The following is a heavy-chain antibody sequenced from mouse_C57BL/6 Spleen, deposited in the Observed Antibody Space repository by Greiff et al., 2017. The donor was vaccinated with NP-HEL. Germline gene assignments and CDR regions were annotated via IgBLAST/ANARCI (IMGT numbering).Heavy chain of an antibody. D-gene: IGHD1-1*01. Sequence: VQLKQSGAELVRPGASVKLSCTASGFNIKDYYMHWVKQRPEQGLEWIGRIDPEDGDTEYAPKFQGKATMTADTSSNTAYLQLSSLTSEDTAVYYCTTWSTTVVATDYWGQGTTLTVSS. V-gene: IGHV14-1*01. J-gene: IGHJ2*01. CDR1: GFNIKDYY. CDR3: TTWSTTVVATDY. CDR2: IDPEDGDT.